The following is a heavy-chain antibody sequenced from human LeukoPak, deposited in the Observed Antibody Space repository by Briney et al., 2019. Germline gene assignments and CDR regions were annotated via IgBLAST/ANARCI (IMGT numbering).Heavy chain of an antibody. Sequence: PSETLSLTCAVYGGSFSGYYWSWIRQPPGKGPEWIGEINHSGSTNYNPSLKSRVTISVDTSKNQFSLKLSSVTAADTAVYYCASLVPAAMDVDYWGQGTLVTVSS. CDR3: ASLVPAAMDVDY. CDR2: INHSGST. V-gene: IGHV4-34*01. J-gene: IGHJ4*02. D-gene: IGHD2-2*01. CDR1: GGSFSGYY.